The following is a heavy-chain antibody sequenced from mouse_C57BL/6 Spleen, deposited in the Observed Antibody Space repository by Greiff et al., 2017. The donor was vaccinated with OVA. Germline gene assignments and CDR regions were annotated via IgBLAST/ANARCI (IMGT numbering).Heavy chain of an antibody. J-gene: IGHJ2*01. CDR3: ARSPKLGHFDY. CDR2: IDPSDSYT. D-gene: IGHD4-1*01. V-gene: IGHV1-59*01. CDR1: GYTFTSYW. Sequence: QVQLQQPGAELVRPGTSVKLSCKASGYTFTSYWMHWVKQRPGQGLEWIGVIDPSDSYTNYNQKFKGKATLTVDTSSSTAYMQLSSLTSEDSAVYYCARSPKLGHFDYWGQGTTLTVSS.